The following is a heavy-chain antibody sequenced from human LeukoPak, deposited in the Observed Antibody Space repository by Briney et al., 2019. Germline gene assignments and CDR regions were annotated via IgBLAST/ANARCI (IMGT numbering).Heavy chain of an antibody. D-gene: IGHD3-16*01. CDR3: ANHPGGSFDY. CDR2: ISRSDDNT. V-gene: IGHV3-23*01. Sequence: GGSLRLSCGASGLTFRSSTMSWVRQAPGKGLEWVSAISRSDDNTYYADSVKGRFTIFRDSSENILYLYVSSLRAEDTAIYYCANHPGGSFDYWGQGTLVTVSS. CDR1: GLTFRSST. J-gene: IGHJ4*02.